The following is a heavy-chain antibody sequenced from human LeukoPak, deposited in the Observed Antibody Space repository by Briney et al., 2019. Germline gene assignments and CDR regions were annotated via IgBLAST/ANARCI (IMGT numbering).Heavy chain of an antibody. J-gene: IGHJ4*02. Sequence: PSETLSLTCAVSGGSISSSNWWSWVRQPPGKGLEWIGEIYHSGSTNYNPSLKSRVTISVDKSKNQFSLKLSSVTAADTAVYYCASSLLGGLGEGDYWGQGTLVTVSS. D-gene: IGHD3-16*01. CDR2: IYHSGST. V-gene: IGHV4-4*02. CDR3: ASSLLGGLGEGDY. CDR1: GGSISSSNW.